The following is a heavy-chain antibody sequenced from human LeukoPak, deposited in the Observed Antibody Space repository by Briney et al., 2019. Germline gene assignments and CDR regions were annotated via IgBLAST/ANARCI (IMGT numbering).Heavy chain of an antibody. CDR1: GFTFSSYW. Sequence: EAGGSLRLSCAASGFTFSSYWMHWVRQAPGKGLVWVSRFNTDGRSTSYGDTVKGRFTISRDNAKNTLYMQMNSLRAEDTAVYYCVRDVWGDRDSYFDYWGQGTLVTVST. CDR3: VRDVWGDRDSYFDY. D-gene: IGHD2-21*01. V-gene: IGHV3-74*01. J-gene: IGHJ4*02. CDR2: FNTDGRST.